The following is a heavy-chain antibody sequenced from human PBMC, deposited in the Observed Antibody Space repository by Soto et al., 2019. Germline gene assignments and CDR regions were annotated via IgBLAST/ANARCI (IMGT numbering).Heavy chain of an antibody. CDR2: ISYDGSNK. CDR3: AKSRGSKGWIQLSRVDPQYGMDV. Sequence: GSLRLSCAASGFTFSSYGMHWVRQAPCKGLEWVAVISYDGSNKYYADSVKGRFTISRDNSKNTLYLQMDSLRAEDTAVYYCAKSRGSKGWIQLSRVDPQYGMDVWGQG. J-gene: IGHJ6*02. D-gene: IGHD5-18*01. CDR1: GFTFSSYG. V-gene: IGHV3-30*18.